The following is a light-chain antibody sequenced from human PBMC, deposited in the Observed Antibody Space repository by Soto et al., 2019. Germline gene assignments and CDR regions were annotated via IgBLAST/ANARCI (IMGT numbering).Light chain of an antibody. CDR3: GTWDSSLSGFV. V-gene: IGLV1-51*02. CDR1: TSXIANYY. CDR2: ENN. Sequence: QSVLAQPPSVSAAPGQKGTISCSGSTSXIANYYVSWYQQLPGAAPKLLIYENNKRPSGIPDRFSGSRSGTSATLGITGLQTGDEADYYCGTWDSSLSGFVFGPGTKVTVL. J-gene: IGLJ1*01.